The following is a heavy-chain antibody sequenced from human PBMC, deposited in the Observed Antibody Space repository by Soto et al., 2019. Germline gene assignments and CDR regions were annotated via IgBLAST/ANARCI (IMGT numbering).Heavy chain of an antibody. CDR1: GFTFSTYG. V-gene: IGHV3-30*18. CDR2: ISYDGNEK. CDR3: AKEGALSGGTYGDY. D-gene: IGHD6-19*01. Sequence: QVQLVESGGGVVQPGRSLRLSCAASGFTFSTYGMHWVRQAPGKGLEWVAVISYDGNEKHYADSVKGRFTISRDNSKDTLSLQMNSLRAEDTAVYYCAKEGALSGGTYGDYWGQGTLVTVSS. J-gene: IGHJ4*02.